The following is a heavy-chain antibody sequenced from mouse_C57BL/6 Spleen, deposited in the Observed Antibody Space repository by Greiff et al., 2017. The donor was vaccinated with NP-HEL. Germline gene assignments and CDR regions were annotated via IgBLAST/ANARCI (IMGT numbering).Heavy chain of an antibody. CDR2: IRSKSSNYAT. Sequence: DVQLQESGGGLVQPKGSLKLSCAASGFTFNTYAMHWVSQAPGKGFEWVARIRSKSSNYATYYADSVKDRFTISRDDSQSMLYLQMNNLKSEDTAMYYCVRDGYARALLAMDYWGQGTSVTVSS. D-gene: IGHD2-2*01. J-gene: IGHJ4*01. CDR1: GFTFNTYA. V-gene: IGHV10-3*01. CDR3: VRDGYARALLAMDY.